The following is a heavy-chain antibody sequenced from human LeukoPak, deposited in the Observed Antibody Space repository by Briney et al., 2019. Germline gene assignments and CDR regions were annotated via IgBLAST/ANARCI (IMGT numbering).Heavy chain of an antibody. V-gene: IGHV4-4*07. Sequence: SETLSLTCTVSGGSLSSYYWSWIRQPAGKGLEWIGRIYTSGSTNYNPSLKSRVTMSVDTSKNQFSLKPSSVTAADTAVYYCARDSDSRSSQHWGQGTLVTVSS. D-gene: IGHD2-15*01. CDR2: IYTSGST. J-gene: IGHJ1*01. CDR1: GGSLSSYY. CDR3: ARDSDSRSSQH.